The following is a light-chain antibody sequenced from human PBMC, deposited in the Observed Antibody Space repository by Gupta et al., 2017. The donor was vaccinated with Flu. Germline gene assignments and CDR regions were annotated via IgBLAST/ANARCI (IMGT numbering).Light chain of an antibody. CDR1: QSFSSNY. CDR3: QKYDTTPVT. J-gene: IGKJ2*01. CDR2: GAS. Sequence: ELVLTQSPGTLSLSPGERATLSCRASQSFSSNYLAWYQQRPGQAPSLLIYGASSRATGIPDRFSGSGSGTDFTLTISRLEPEDFAVYYCQKYDTTPVTFGQGTKLEIK. V-gene: IGKV3-20*01.